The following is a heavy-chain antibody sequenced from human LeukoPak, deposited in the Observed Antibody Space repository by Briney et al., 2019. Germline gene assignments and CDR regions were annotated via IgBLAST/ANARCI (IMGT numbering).Heavy chain of an antibody. Sequence: GPSLTLSCAASGPTFSSIATRWVRPAPDKGLEWVLTISGSGVGTSYADSVKGRFTISRDDSKNALYLQMNSLRADDTAVYYCAKDLGRYRNNFFDFWGEGNLVTVS. D-gene: IGHD1-26*01. CDR3: AKDLGRYRNNFFDF. CDR1: GPTFSSIA. V-gene: IGHV3-23*01. CDR2: ISGSGVGT. J-gene: IGHJ4*02.